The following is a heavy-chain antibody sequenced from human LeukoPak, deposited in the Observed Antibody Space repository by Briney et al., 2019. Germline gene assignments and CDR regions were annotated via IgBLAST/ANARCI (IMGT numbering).Heavy chain of an antibody. Sequence: PSETLSLTCAVYGGSFSGYYWSWIRQPPGKGLEWIGEINHSGSTNYNPSLKSRVTISVDTSRNQFSLKLSSVTAADTAVYYCARARDYGGNFRFDYWGQGTLVTVSS. V-gene: IGHV4-34*01. D-gene: IGHD4-23*01. J-gene: IGHJ4*02. CDR2: INHSGST. CDR1: GGSFSGYY. CDR3: ARARDYGGNFRFDY.